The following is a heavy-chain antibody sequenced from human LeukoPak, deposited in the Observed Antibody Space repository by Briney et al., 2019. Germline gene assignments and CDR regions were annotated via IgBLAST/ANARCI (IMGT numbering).Heavy chain of an antibody. CDR3: ARVRVGKDLDY. Sequence: ASVKVSCKASGYTFTGYYMHWVRQAPGQGLEWMGWINPNSGGTNYAQKFQGRVTMTRDASISAAYMELSRLTSDDTAVYYCARVRVGKDLDYWGQGTLVTVSS. CDR1: GYTFTGYY. V-gene: IGHV1-2*02. D-gene: IGHD1-26*01. CDR2: INPNSGGT. J-gene: IGHJ4*02.